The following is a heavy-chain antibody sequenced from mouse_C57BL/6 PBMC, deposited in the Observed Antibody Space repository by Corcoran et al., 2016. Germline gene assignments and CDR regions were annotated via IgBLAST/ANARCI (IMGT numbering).Heavy chain of an antibody. CDR2: ISYDGSN. Sequence: DVQLQESGPGLVKPSQSLSLTCSVTGYSITSGYYWNWIRQFPGNKLEWRGYISYDGSNNYNPSLKNRISITRDTSKNQFFLKLNSVTTEDTATYYCAREAYGGAMDYWGQGTSVTVSS. V-gene: IGHV3-6*01. D-gene: IGHD1-1*01. CDR1: GYSITSGYY. J-gene: IGHJ4*01. CDR3: AREAYGGAMDY.